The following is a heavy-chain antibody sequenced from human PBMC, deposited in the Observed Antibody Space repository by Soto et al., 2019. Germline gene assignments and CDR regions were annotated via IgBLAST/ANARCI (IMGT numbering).Heavy chain of an antibody. CDR2: ISAYNGNT. J-gene: IGHJ6*02. V-gene: IGHV1-18*04. D-gene: IGHD3-9*01. Sequence: WASVKVSCKASGYTFTSYGISWVRQAPGQGLEWMGWISAYNGNTNYAQKLQGRVTMTTDASTSTAYMELRSLRSDDTAVYYCARIEYYDILTGPSTRHYGMDVWGQGTTVTVSS. CDR3: ARIEYYDILTGPSTRHYGMDV. CDR1: GYTFTSYG.